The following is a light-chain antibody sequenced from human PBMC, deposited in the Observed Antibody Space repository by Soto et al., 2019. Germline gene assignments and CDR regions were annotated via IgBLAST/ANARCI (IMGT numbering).Light chain of an antibody. Sequence: EIVLTQSPGTLSLSPGERATLSFRASQSVNNNYLAWYQQKPGQAPRLLIFNASNRATGIPDRFSGSGSGTDFSLTISRLEPEDFAVYYWQHYRSSPPKYTFGQGTKLEIK. CDR1: QSVNNNY. V-gene: IGKV3-20*01. CDR3: QHYRSSPPKYT. J-gene: IGKJ2*01. CDR2: NAS.